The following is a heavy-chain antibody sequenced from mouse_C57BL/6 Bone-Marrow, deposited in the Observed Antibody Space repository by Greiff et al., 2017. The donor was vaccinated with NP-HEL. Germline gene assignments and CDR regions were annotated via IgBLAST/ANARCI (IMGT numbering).Heavy chain of an antibody. D-gene: IGHD1-1*01. Sequence: EVQLQESGPELVKPGASVKIPCKASGYTFTDYNMDWVKQSHGKSLEWIGDINPNNGGTIYNQKFKGKATLTVDKSSSTAYMERRSLTSEDTAVYYGARGPLYGSSPWFAYWGQGTLVTVSA. CDR2: INPNNGGT. CDR3: ARGPLYGSSPWFAY. J-gene: IGHJ3*01. V-gene: IGHV1-18*01. CDR1: GYTFTDYN.